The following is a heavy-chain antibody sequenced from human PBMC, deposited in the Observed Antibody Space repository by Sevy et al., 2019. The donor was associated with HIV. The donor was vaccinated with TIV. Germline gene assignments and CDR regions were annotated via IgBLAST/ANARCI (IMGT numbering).Heavy chain of an antibody. V-gene: IGHV3-23*01. J-gene: IGHJ3*02. Sequence: GGSLRLSCAASGFTFSSYGMSWVRQAPGKGLEWVSAISRSGGRTYYADSVKGRFTISRDNSKNPLYLQMNSLRAEDTAVHYCAKEGLRPYDSSSYYAGPDAFHIWGQGTMVTVSS. CDR2: ISRSGGRT. CDR1: GFTFSSYG. D-gene: IGHD3-22*01. CDR3: AKEGLRPYDSSSYYAGPDAFHI.